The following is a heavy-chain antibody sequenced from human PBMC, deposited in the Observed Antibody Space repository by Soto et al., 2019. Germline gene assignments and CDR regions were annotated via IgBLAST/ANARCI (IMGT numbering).Heavy chain of an antibody. J-gene: IGHJ4*02. CDR2: ISVNGVTT. V-gene: IGHV3-23*01. CDR1: GFTFRNYA. Sequence: PGGSLRLSCAGSGFTFRNYAISWVRQAPGKGLQWVSAISVNGVTTYYADSLKGRFTLSIDNFKDTLYLQMNSLRTEDPAIYYCEKDKRNPPLYFDSWGRGTLVTVSS. CDR3: EKDKRNPPLYFDS.